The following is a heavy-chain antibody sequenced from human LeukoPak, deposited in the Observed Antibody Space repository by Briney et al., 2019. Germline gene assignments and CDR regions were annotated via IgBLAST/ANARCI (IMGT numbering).Heavy chain of an antibody. CDR3: TIDYGFDY. V-gene: IGHV1-2*02. CDR2: IKPDSGAA. J-gene: IGHJ4*02. D-gene: IGHD4/OR15-4a*01. Sequence: GASVKVSCMASGYTFTDYYLYWVRQAPGQGLEWMGWIKPDSGAAVYARKFQRRVTITRDTSITTAYMELSWLTSDDTAVYYCTIDYGFDYWGQGSLVTVSS. CDR1: GYTFTDYY.